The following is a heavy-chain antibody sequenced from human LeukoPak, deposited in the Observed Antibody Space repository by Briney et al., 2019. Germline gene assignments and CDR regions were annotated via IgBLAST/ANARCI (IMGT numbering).Heavy chain of an antibody. D-gene: IGHD3-22*01. Sequence: ASVKVSCKASGYTFTGYYMHWVRQAPGQGLEWMGWINPNSGGTNYAQKFQGRVTMTRDTSISTAYMELSRLRSDDTAVYYCARGRITMIGDAAFDIWGRGTMVTVSS. CDR1: GYTFTGYY. J-gene: IGHJ3*02. V-gene: IGHV1-2*02. CDR2: INPNSGGT. CDR3: ARGRITMIGDAAFDI.